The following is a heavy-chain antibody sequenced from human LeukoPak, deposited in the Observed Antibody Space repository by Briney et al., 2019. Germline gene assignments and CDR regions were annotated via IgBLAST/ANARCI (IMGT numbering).Heavy chain of an antibody. CDR2: IYYSGST. Sequence: SETLSLTCTVSGGSIGSYYWSWIRQPPGKGLEWIGYIYYSGSTNYNPSLKSRVTISVDTSKNQFSLKLSSVTAADTAVYYCARETVTTRWFDPWGQGTLVTVSS. J-gene: IGHJ5*02. V-gene: IGHV4-59*01. CDR1: GGSIGSYY. D-gene: IGHD4-17*01. CDR3: ARETVTTRWFDP.